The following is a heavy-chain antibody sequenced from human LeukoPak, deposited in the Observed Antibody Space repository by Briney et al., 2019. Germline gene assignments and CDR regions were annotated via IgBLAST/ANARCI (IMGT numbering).Heavy chain of an antibody. V-gene: IGHV3-30-3*01. Sequence: GRSLRLSCAASGFTFSSYAMHWVRQAPGKGLEWVAVISYDGSNKYYADSVKGRFTISRDNSKNTLYLQMNSLRAEDTAVYYCARDKSVEMATIHILYYFDYCGQGTLVTVSS. CDR1: GFTFSSYA. CDR3: ARDKSVEMATIHILYYFDY. CDR2: ISYDGSNK. D-gene: IGHD5-24*01. J-gene: IGHJ4*02.